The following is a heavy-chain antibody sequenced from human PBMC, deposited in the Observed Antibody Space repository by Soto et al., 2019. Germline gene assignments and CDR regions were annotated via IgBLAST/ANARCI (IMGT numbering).Heavy chain of an antibody. CDR2: ISAYNGNT. D-gene: IGHD4-17*01. CDR1: GYTFTSYG. J-gene: IGHJ4*02. CDR3: ARGNYGDYVHSQAFDY. Sequence: VKVSCKASGYTFTSYGISWVRQAPGQGLEWMGWISAYNGNTNYAQKLQGRVTMTTDTSTSTAYMELRSLRSDDTAVYYCARGNYGDYVHSQAFDYWGQGTLVTVSS. V-gene: IGHV1-18*01.